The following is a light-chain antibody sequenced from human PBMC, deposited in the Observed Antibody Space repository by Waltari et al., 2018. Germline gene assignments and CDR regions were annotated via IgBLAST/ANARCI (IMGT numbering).Light chain of an antibody. CDR2: GAS. Sequence: ESVFTHSPRTLSLSPGESATLSCRARQSVSRALAWYQQNPGQAPRLLIYGASNRATGIPDRFSGSGSGTDFSLIISRLEPEDFAVYYCQHYVSLPVTFGQGTKVEIK. CDR3: QHYVSLPVT. J-gene: IGKJ1*01. CDR1: QSVSRA. V-gene: IGKV3-20*01.